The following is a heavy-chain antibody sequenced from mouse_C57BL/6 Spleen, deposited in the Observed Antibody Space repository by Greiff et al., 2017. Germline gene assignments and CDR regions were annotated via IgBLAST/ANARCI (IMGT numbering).Heavy chain of an antibody. V-gene: IGHV1-80*01. J-gene: IGHJ3*01. D-gene: IGHD1-1*01. CDR3: ARRGYGSSPFAY. CDR1: GYAFSSYW. CDR2: IYPGDGDT. Sequence: VQLQASGAELVKPGASVKISCKASGYAFSSYWMNWVKQRPGKGLEWIGQIYPGDGDTNYNGKFKGKATLTADKSSSTAYMQLSSLASEDSAVYFCARRGYGSSPFAYWGQGTLVTVSA.